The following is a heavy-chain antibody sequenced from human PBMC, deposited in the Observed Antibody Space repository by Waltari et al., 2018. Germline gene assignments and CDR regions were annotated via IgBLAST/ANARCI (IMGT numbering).Heavy chain of an antibody. J-gene: IGHJ2*01. CDR3: AGIRRGFWFFDL. Sequence: EVQLVESGGGLVQPGGSGRLSGAAAGRTVTTYSMNWVRQAPGKGLEWISYVSGDSGYIYYADSVRGRFTISRDNAQNSMYLQMNNLRADDTAVYYCAGIRRGFWFFDLWGRGTLVTVSS. CDR2: VSGDSGYI. D-gene: IGHD3-10*01. CDR1: GRTVTTYS. V-gene: IGHV3-48*04.